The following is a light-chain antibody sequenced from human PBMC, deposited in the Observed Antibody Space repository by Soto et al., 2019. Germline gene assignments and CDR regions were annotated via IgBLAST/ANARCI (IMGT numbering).Light chain of an antibody. CDR2: RNN. CDR3: AAWDDSLSGYV. V-gene: IGLV1-47*01. J-gene: IGLJ1*01. Sequence: QSVLTQPPSASGTPGQRVTISCSGSSPNIGSNYAYWYQQLPGTAPSLLIYRNNQRPSGVPDRFSGSKSGTSASLAISGLRSEDEADYYCAAWDDSLSGYVFGTGTKVTVL. CDR1: SPNIGSNY.